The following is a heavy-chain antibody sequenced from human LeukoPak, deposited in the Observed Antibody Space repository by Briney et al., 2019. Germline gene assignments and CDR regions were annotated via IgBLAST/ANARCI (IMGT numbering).Heavy chain of an antibody. D-gene: IGHD3-10*01. V-gene: IGHV4-59*01. CDR2: IYYSGTT. J-gene: IGHJ5*01. CDR3: ARVGFGENRFDS. CDR1: GDFSSNYY. Sequence: SETLSLTCTVSGDFSSNYYWNWIRQPPGKGLEWIGFIYYSGTTSYNPSLKSRVTMSLDTSKKQFSLKVRSLTAADTAMYYCARVGFGENRFDSWGQGTLVIVSS.